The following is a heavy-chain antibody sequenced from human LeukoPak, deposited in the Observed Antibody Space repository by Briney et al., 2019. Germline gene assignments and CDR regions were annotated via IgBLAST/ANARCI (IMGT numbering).Heavy chain of an antibody. CDR1: GFTFSTYA. CDR2: MSSGGTYI. D-gene: IGHD1-26*01. CDR3: ARGRPTRSSRRFIVQ. J-gene: IGHJ4*02. V-gene: IGHV3-21*06. Sequence: GGSLRLSCAASGFTFSTYAMTWVRQAPGEGLEWVSSMSSGGTYIYYADSLRRRLTISRENAKDSLFLLRNSLRVEDSAVYYCARGRPTRSSRRFIVQWGEGTLVSVSS.